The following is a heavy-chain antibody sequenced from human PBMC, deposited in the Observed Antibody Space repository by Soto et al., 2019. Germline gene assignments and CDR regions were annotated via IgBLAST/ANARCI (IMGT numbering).Heavy chain of an antibody. Sequence: QVQLVQSGAEVKKPGSSVKVSCKASGGTFSSYAISWVRQAPGQGLEWMGGIIPIFGTANYAQKCQGRVTITADKSTSTAYMELSSRRSEDTAVYYCARASPKRSLSVDLYYFDYWGQGTMVTVSS. CDR3: ARASPKRSLSVDLYYFDY. J-gene: IGHJ4*02. CDR2: IIPIFGTA. CDR1: GGTFSSYA. V-gene: IGHV1-69*06.